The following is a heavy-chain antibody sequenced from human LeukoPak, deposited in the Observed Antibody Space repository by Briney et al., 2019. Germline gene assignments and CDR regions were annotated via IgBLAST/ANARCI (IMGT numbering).Heavy chain of an antibody. CDR1: GYTFTDYY. Sequence: GASVKVSCKASGYTFTDYYIHWVRQAPGQGLEYMGWISPNSGGTNYAQMFQGRVTMTSDTSINTAFVELRSLRSDDTAVYYCARDSTGGYPDYWGQGTLVTVSA. V-gene: IGHV1-2*02. CDR2: ISPNSGGT. J-gene: IGHJ4*02. CDR3: ARDSTGGYPDY. D-gene: IGHD7-27*01.